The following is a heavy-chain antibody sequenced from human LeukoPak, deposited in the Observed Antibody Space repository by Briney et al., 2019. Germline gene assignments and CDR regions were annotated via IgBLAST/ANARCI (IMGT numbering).Heavy chain of an antibody. CDR2: INPNSGGT. V-gene: IGHV1-2*02. Sequence: GASVKVSCKASGYIFTGYYMHWVRQAPGQGLEWMGWINPNSGGTKYAQNLQGRVTMTRDTSISTAYMELSSLRSDDTAVYYCARDASPSYTSSWHFDYWGRGTLVTVSS. D-gene: IGHD2-15*01. J-gene: IGHJ4*02. CDR3: ARDASPSYTSSWHFDY. CDR1: GYIFTGYY.